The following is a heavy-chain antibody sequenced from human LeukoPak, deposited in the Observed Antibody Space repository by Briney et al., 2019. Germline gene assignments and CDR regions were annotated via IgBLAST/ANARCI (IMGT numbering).Heavy chain of an antibody. D-gene: IGHD6-6*01. CDR3: ARWYKYSGAWSPVNWFDP. V-gene: IGHV4-59*01. CDR1: GGSISSYY. Sequence: PSGTLSLTCTVSGGSISSYYWSWIRQPPGKGLEWIGYIYYSGSTNYNPSLKSRVTISVDTSKNQFSLKLSSVTAADTAVYYCARWYKYSGAWSPVNWFDPWGQGTLVTVSS. J-gene: IGHJ5*02. CDR2: IYYSGST.